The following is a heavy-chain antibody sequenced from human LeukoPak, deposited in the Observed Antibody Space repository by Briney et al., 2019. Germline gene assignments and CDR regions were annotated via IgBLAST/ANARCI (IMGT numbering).Heavy chain of an antibody. CDR1: GGSFSGYY. V-gene: IGHV4-34*01. CDR3: ARGGSCYSFLLMCRGWFDP. D-gene: IGHD2-15*01. CDR2: INHSGST. J-gene: IGHJ5*02. Sequence: PSETLSLTCAVYGGSFSGYYWSWLRQPPGKGLEWLGEINHSGSTNYNPSLKSRVTISVDTSKNQFSLKLSSVTAADTAVYYCARGGSCYSFLLMCRGWFDPWGQGTLVTVSS.